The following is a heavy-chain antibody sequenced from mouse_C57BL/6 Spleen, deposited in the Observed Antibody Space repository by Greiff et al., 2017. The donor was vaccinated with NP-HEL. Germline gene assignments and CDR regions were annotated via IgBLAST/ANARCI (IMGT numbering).Heavy chain of an antibody. Sequence: QVQLQQPGTELVKPGASVKLSCKASGYTFTSYWMHWVKQRPGQGLEWIGNINPSNGGTNYNEKFKSKATLTVDKSSSTAYMQLSSLTSEDSAVYYCARARYGSSYWYFDGWGTGTTVTVSS. CDR2: INPSNGGT. D-gene: IGHD1-1*01. V-gene: IGHV1-53*01. CDR1: GYTFTSYW. CDR3: ARARYGSSYWYFDG. J-gene: IGHJ1*03.